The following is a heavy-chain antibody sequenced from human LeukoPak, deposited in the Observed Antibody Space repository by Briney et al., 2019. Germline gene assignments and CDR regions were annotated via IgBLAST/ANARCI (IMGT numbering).Heavy chain of an antibody. CDR1: GFTFSSYW. V-gene: IGHV3-74*01. CDR2: INSDGSST. J-gene: IGHJ5*02. CDR3: VRAWGTGWFDP. D-gene: IGHD3-16*01. Sequence: SGGSLRLSCAASGFTFSSYWMHWVRQAPGKGPVWVSRINSDGSSTNYADSVKGRSTISRDNAKDTLSLQMNSLRAEDTAVYYCVRAWGTGWFDPWGQGTLVTVSS.